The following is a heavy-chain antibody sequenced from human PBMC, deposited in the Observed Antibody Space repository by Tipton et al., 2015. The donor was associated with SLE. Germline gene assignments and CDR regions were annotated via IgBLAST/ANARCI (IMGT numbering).Heavy chain of an antibody. D-gene: IGHD6-13*01. J-gene: IGHJ3*02. CDR2: IYYSGST. CDR1: GGSISSSSYY. Sequence: TLSLTCTVSGGSISSSSYYWGWIRQPPGKGLEWIGSIYYSGSTYYNPSLKNRVTISVDTSKNQFSLKLSSVTAADTAVYYCARHGAKAAAGTGAFDIWGQGTMVTVSS. V-gene: IGHV4-39*01. CDR3: ARHGAKAAAGTGAFDI.